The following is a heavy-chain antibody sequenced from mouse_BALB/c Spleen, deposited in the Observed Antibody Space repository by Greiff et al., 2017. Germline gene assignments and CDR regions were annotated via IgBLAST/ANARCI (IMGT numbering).Heavy chain of an antibody. CDR3: TRCLGYYGLYAMGY. V-gene: IGHV1-5*01. Sequence: VQLQQSGTVLARPGASVKMSCKASGYTFTSYWMHWVKQRPGQGLEWIGAIYPGNSDTSYNQKFKGKAKLTAVTSTSTAYMELSGLTNEDSAVYYCTRCLGYYGLYAMGYWGQGTSVTVAS. J-gene: IGHJ4*01. D-gene: IGHD2-1*01. CDR1: GYTFTSYW. CDR2: IYPGNSDT.